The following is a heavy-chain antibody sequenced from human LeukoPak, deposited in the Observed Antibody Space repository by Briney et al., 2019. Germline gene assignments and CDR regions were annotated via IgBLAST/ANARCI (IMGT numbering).Heavy chain of an antibody. CDR3: ARGQKYTSGYTVTELGSRYFDY. V-gene: IGHV4-59*01. J-gene: IGHJ4*02. CDR1: GGSMNGYY. CDR2: IYSSGST. D-gene: IGHD5-18*01. Sequence: SETLSLTCNVSGGSMNGYYWSWIRQPPGKGLQWIGYIYSSGSTNYNPSLQSRVTISVDTSKNQFSLKLSSVTAADTAGYYCARGQKYTSGYTVTELGSRYFDYWGQGTLVTVSS.